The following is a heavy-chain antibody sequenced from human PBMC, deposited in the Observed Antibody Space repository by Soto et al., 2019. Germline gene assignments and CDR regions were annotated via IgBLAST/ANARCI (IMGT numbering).Heavy chain of an antibody. V-gene: IGHV1-69*01. Sequence: QVQLGQSGAEVKKPGSSVKVSCKASGGTFSSYAISWVRQAPGQGLEWMGGIIPIFGTANYAQKFQGRVTITADESTSTAYMELSSLRSEDTAVYYCASPARAAAGRLDYYYGMDVWGQGTTVTVSS. J-gene: IGHJ6*02. CDR3: ASPARAAAGRLDYYYGMDV. CDR1: GGTFSSYA. CDR2: IIPIFGTA. D-gene: IGHD6-13*01.